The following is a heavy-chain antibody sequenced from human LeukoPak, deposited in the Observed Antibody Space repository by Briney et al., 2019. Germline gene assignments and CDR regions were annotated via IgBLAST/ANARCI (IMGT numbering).Heavy chain of an antibody. V-gene: IGHV3-48*01. CDR1: GFTFSSYS. Sequence: GGSLRLSCAASGFTFSSYSMNWVRQAPGKGLEWVSYISSSSSTIYYADSVKGRFTISRDNAKNSLYLQMNSLRAEDTAVYYCARCTTGRTFGSLREIKRSREIDYWGQGTLVTVSS. CDR3: ARCTTGRTFGSLREIKRSREIDY. CDR2: ISSSSSTI. D-gene: IGHD1-1*01. J-gene: IGHJ4*02.